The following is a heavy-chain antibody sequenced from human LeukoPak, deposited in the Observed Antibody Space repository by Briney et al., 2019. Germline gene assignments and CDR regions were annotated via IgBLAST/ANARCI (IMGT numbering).Heavy chain of an antibody. D-gene: IGHD3-16*01. Sequence: GGSLRLSCAASGFTFSSYSMNWVRQAPGKGLEWVSSISSSSSYIYYAHSVKGRFTISRDNAKNSLYLQMNSLRAEDTAVYYCARDWGYYYYYGMDVWGQGTTVTAPS. CDR1: GFTFSSYS. CDR3: ARDWGYYYYYGMDV. J-gene: IGHJ6*02. CDR2: ISSSSSYI. V-gene: IGHV3-21*01.